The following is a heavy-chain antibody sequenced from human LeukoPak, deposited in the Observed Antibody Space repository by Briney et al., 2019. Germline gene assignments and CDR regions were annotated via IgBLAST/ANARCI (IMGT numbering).Heavy chain of an antibody. D-gene: IGHD3-22*01. CDR2: ISGSGRST. J-gene: IGHJ3*02. V-gene: IGHV3-23*01. Sequence: QPGGTLRLSCAASGFTFSSYGMSWVRQAPGKGLEWVSTISGSGRSTYYADSVKGRFTISRDNAKNSLYLQMSSLRAEDTAVYYCASQRTGGRLFLLPDAFDIWGQGTMVTVSS. CDR1: GFTFSSYG. CDR3: ASQRTGGRLFLLPDAFDI.